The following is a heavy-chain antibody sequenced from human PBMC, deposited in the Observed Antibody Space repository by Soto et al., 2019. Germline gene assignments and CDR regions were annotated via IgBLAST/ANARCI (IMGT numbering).Heavy chain of an antibody. CDR3: AMLIDGEAPYYFDY. CDR2: IKQDGSEK. J-gene: IGHJ4*02. D-gene: IGHD4-17*01. V-gene: IGHV3-7*05. CDR1: GFTFSSYW. Sequence: GGSLRLSCAASGFTFSSYWMSWVCQAPGKGLEWVANIKQDGSEKYYVDSVKGRFTISRDNAKNSLYLQMNSLRAEDTAVYYCAMLIDGEAPYYFDYSAQGTLDTVSS.